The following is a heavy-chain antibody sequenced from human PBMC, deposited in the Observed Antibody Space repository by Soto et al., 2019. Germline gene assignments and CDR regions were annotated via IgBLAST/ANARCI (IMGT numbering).Heavy chain of an antibody. V-gene: IGHV4-30-2*01. CDR1: GASISTRGYS. D-gene: IGHD3-16*01. Sequence: HLQLAESGSGLVKPSQTLSLTCTVTGASISTRGYSWSWIRQTPGKGLEWIGCIYPSGTIFYNPSLNSLVTISLDPSNNQFSLRLKSVTAADTAVYYCATYAAFAKYYFDYWGRGTLVTVSS. J-gene: IGHJ4*02. CDR2: IYPSGTI. CDR3: ATYAAFAKYYFDY.